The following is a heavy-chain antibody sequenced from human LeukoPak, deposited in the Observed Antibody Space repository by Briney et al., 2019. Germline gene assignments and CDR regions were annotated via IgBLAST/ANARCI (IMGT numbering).Heavy chain of an antibody. V-gene: IGHV2-5*01. CDR1: GFSLSTSGEG. D-gene: IGHD4-11*01. CDR3: AHYRGWATVLPFDY. J-gene: IGHJ4*02. CDR2: IYWNDDK. Sequence: ESGPTLVNPTQTLTLTCTFSGFSLSTSGEGVGWIRQPPGKALEWLALIYWNDDKRYSPSLKSRLTITKDASKNQVVLTMTNMDPVDTATYYCAHYRGWATVLPFDYWGQGTLVTVSS.